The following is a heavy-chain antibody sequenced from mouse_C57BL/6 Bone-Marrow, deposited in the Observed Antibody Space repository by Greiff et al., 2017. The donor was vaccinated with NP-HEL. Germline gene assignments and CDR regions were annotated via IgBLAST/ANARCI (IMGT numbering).Heavy chain of an antibody. CDR2: IDPANGST. CDR3: TRSTPYYAMDY. J-gene: IGHJ4*01. Sequence: VQLQQSGAELVKPGASVKLSCTASGFNINSSYMHWVKQRPGQGLEWIGRIDPANGSTKYDEKFQSKSTITADKATNTSYMQLSRLTSEDTAIYYCTRSTPYYAMDYWGQGTSVTVSS. V-gene: IGHV14-3*01. CDR1: GFNINSSY.